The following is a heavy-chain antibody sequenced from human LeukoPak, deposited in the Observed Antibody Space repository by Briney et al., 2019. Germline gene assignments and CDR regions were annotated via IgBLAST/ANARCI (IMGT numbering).Heavy chain of an antibody. D-gene: IGHD1-7*01. V-gene: IGHV4-4*07. J-gene: IGHJ4*02. CDR2: IYTSGST. Sequence: SETLSLTCTVSGGSISSYYWSWIRQPAGKGLEWIGRIYTSGSTNHNPSLKSRVTISVDKSKNQFSLKLSSVTAADTAVYYCALTGITGTSRFDYWGQGTLVTVSS. CDR1: GGSISSYY. CDR3: ALTGITGTSRFDY.